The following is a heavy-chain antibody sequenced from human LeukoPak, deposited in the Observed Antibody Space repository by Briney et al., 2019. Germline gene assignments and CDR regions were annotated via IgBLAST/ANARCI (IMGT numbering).Heavy chain of an antibody. Sequence: SETLSLTCTVSGGSISSYYWSWIRQPAGKGLEWIGRVYVSGTTFYNPSLKSRVTMLVDTSKNQFSLKLNSVTAADTAVYYCARGGNYYDSSSYYYFDYWGQGTLVTVSS. V-gene: IGHV4-4*07. CDR1: GGSISSYY. D-gene: IGHD3-22*01. J-gene: IGHJ4*02. CDR3: ARGGNYYDSSSYYYFDY. CDR2: VYVSGTT.